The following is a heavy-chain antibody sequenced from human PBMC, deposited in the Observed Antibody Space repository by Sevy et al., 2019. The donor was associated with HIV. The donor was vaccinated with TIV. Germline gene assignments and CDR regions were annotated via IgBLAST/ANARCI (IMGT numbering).Heavy chain of an antibody. J-gene: IGHJ3*02. V-gene: IGHV3-21*01. CDR1: GFTFSSYS. CDR2: ISSSSSYI. Sequence: GGSLRLSCAASGFTFSSYSMNWVRQAPGKGLEWVSSISSSSSYIYYADSVKGRFTISRDNAKNSLYLQMNSLRAEDTAVYYCARSAITMVRGVIVGDAFDIWGQGTMVTVSS. D-gene: IGHD3-10*01. CDR3: ARSAITMVRGVIVGDAFDI.